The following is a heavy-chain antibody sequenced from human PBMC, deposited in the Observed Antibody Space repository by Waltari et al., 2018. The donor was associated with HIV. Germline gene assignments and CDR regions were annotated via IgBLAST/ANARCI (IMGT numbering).Heavy chain of an antibody. D-gene: IGHD3-9*01. Sequence: EVQLVDSGGGCVQPGGCLILFCAASGFTLTRHWLSWVRQAPGKGLEWVANIKQDGSEKYYVDSGKGRFTISRDNAKNSLYLQMNSLRAEDTAVYYCARDRHYDILTGSYFDYWGQGTLVTVSS. CDR2: IKQDGSEK. V-gene: IGHV3-7*01. J-gene: IGHJ4*02. CDR1: GFTLTRHW. CDR3: ARDRHYDILTGSYFDY.